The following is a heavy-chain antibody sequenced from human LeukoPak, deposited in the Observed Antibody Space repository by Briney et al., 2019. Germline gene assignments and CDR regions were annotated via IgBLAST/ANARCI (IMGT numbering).Heavy chain of an antibody. CDR2: ISSSSSYT. CDR1: GFTFSDYY. CDR3: ARDHSGSYWGFDY. D-gene: IGHD1-26*01. V-gene: IGHV3-11*05. J-gene: IGHJ4*02. Sequence: GGSLRLSCAASGFTFSDYYMSWIRQPPGKGLEWVSYISSSSSYTNYADSVKGRFTISRDNAKNSLYLQMNSLRAEDTAVYYCARDHSGSYWGFDYWGQGTLVTVSS.